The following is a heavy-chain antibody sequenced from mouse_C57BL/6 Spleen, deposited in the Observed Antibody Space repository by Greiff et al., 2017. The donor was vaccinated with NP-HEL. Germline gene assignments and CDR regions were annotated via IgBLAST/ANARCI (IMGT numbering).Heavy chain of an antibody. CDR2: IYPRDGST. J-gene: IGHJ2*01. Sequence: QVQLKESGPELVKPGASVKLSCKASGYTFTSCDINWVKQRPGQGLEWIGWIYPRDGSTKYNEKFKGKATLTVDTSSSTAYMELHSLTSEDSAVYFCARDGYFDYWGQGTTLTVSS. V-gene: IGHV1-85*01. CDR1: GYTFTSCD. CDR3: ARDGYFDY.